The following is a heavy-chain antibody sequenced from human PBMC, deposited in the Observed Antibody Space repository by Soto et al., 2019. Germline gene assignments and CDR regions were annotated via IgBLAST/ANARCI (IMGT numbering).Heavy chain of an antibody. Sequence: GASVKVSCKASGGTFSSYAISWVRQAPGQGLEWMGGIIPIFGTANYAQKFQGRVTITADESTSTAYMELSSLRSEDTAVYYCAREGDGYNIFDYWGQGTLVTSP. D-gene: IGHD5-12*01. CDR3: AREGDGYNIFDY. CDR1: GGTFSSYA. J-gene: IGHJ4*02. V-gene: IGHV1-69*13. CDR2: IIPIFGTA.